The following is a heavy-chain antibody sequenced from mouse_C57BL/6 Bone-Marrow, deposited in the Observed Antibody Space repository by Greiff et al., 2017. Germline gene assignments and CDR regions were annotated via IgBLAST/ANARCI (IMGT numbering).Heavy chain of an antibody. D-gene: IGHD3-2*02. CDR2: IHPSDSDT. Sequence: QVHVKQPGAELVKPGASVKVSCKASGYTFTSYWMHWVKQRPGQGLEWIGRIHPSDSDTNYNQKFKGKATLTVDKSSSTAYMQLSSLTSEDSAVYYCAIPSSGPYYFDYWGQGTTLTVSS. V-gene: IGHV1-74*01. CDR3: AIPSSGPYYFDY. CDR1: GYTFTSYW. J-gene: IGHJ2*01.